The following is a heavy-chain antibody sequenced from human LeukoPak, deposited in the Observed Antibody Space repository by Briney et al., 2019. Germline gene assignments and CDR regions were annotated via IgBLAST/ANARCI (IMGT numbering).Heavy chain of an antibody. CDR2: IYYSGNT. V-gene: IGHV4-39*01. J-gene: IGHJ5*02. D-gene: IGHD2-2*01. Sequence: SETLSLTCTVSGGSISSSNCYWGWIRQPPGKGLEWIGSIYYSGNTYYNPSLKSRVTVSVDTSKNQFSLQLNSVTAADTAVYYCARLPSTSGLNWFDPWGEPCLVTVSS. CDR3: ARLPSTSGLNWFDP. CDR1: GGSISSSNCY.